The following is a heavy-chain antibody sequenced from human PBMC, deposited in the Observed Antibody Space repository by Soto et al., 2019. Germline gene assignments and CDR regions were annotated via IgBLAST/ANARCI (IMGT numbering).Heavy chain of an antibody. J-gene: IGHJ3*02. CDR1: GGSISSGDYY. CDR3: ARDDYGARDAFDI. V-gene: IGHV4-30-4*01. CDR2: IYYSGST. Sequence: QVQLQESGPGLVKPSQTLSLTCTVSGGSISSGDYYWSWIRQPPGKGLEWVGYIYYSGSTYYNPSLKSRLTISVDTSKNQCSLKLSSVTAADTAVYYCARDDYGARDAFDIWGQGTMVIVSS. D-gene: IGHD4-17*01.